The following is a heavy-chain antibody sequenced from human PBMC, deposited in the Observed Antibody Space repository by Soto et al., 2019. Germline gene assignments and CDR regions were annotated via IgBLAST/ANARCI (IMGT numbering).Heavy chain of an antibody. CDR2: ISGSGDNT. J-gene: IGHJ4*02. Sequence: EVQVLESGGGLVQPGGSLRLSCAASGFTFSNYAMSWVRQAPGKGLEWVSTISGSGDNTDYVDSVKGRFTISRDNSKKTLYLQMNILRPEDTAVYYCAIEPLAVTPYLDYWGQGNLVTVSS. CDR1: GFTFSNYA. V-gene: IGHV3-23*01. D-gene: IGHD4-17*01. CDR3: AIEPLAVTPYLDY.